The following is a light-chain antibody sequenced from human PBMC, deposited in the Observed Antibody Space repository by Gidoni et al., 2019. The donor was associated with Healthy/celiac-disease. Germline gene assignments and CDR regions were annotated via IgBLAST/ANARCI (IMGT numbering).Light chain of an antibody. CDR3: QQLNSYLFT. CDR1: QGISSY. CDR2: AAS. Sequence: DIQLTQSPSFLSASVGDRVTITCRASQGISSYLAWYQQKPGKAPKLLIYAASTLQRGVPSRFSGSGSGTEFTLTISSLQPEDFATYYCQQLNSYLFTFGPGTKVEIK. V-gene: IGKV1-9*01. J-gene: IGKJ3*01.